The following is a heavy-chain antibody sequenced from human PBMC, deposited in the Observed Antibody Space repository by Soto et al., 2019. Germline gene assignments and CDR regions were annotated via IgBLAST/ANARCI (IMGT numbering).Heavy chain of an antibody. CDR2: ISYDGTNK. CDR3: ARDNTVLYQGDGDV. Sequence: QVQLVQSGGGVVQPGTSLRLSCAASGFIFSDYVMYWFRQTPGKGLEWMAVISYDGTNKHYANSVKGRFFISRDNSNNILYLQMSSLRPEDSAIYYCARDNTVLYQGDGDVVGRWTLVAVSS. CDR1: GFIFSDYV. D-gene: IGHD3-16*01. J-gene: IGHJ3*01. V-gene: IGHV3-30*04.